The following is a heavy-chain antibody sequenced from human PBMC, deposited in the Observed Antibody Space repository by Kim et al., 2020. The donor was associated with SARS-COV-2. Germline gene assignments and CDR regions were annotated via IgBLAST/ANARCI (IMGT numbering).Heavy chain of an antibody. CDR1: GFTFSSYA. D-gene: IGHD3-10*01. CDR3: ARDLYYYGSGSYYNGSYYYYYGMDV. CDR2: ISYDGSNK. J-gene: IGHJ6*02. V-gene: IGHV3-30*04. Sequence: GGSLRLSCAASGFTFSSYAMHWVRQAPGKGLEWVAVISYDGSNKYYADSVKGRFTISRDNSKNTLYLQMNSLRAEDTAVYYCARDLYYYGSGSYYNGSYYYYYGMDVWGQGTTVTVSS.